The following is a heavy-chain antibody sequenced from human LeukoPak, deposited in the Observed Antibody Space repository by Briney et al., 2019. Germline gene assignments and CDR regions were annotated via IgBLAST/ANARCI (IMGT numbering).Heavy chain of an antibody. CDR3: AKEEEYSSSWGTTFDY. J-gene: IGHJ4*02. CDR2: ISGSDGST. Sequence: GGSLRLSCAASGFTFSSYAMSWVRQAPGKGLEWVSAISGSDGSTYYADSVKGRFTISRDNSKNTLCLQMNSLRAEDTAVYYCAKEEEYSSSWGTTFDYWGQGTLVTVSS. D-gene: IGHD6-13*01. V-gene: IGHV3-23*01. CDR1: GFTFSSYA.